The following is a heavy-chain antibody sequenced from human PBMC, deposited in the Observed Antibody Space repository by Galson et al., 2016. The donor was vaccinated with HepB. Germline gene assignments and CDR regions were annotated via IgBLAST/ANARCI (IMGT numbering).Heavy chain of an antibody. J-gene: IGHJ3*02. CDR1: GFTFSTYT. CDR2: ISSSSTI. V-gene: IGHV3-48*01. D-gene: IGHD2-21*01. Sequence: SLRLSCAASGFTFSTYTMNWVRQAPGKGLEWVSYISSSSTIFYADSVKGRFTISRDNSRNTLYLQMYSLRPGDTAIYYCARARVVRGIYDAFNMWGQGTVVTVSS. CDR3: ARARVVRGIYDAFNM.